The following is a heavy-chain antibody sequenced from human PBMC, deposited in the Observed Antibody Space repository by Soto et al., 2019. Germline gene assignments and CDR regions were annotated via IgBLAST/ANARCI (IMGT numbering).Heavy chain of an antibody. CDR2: IFYSGST. Sequence: TLSLTCTVSGGSISSYYWSWIRQPPGKGLEWIGFIFYSGSTDYNPSFKSRVTISVDTSKHQFSLKLNSVTAADTAVYYCARVTPTFGGYFDYWGHGTLVTVSS. J-gene: IGHJ4*01. CDR3: ARVTPTFGGYFDY. CDR1: GGSISSYY. V-gene: IGHV4-59*01. D-gene: IGHD3-16*01.